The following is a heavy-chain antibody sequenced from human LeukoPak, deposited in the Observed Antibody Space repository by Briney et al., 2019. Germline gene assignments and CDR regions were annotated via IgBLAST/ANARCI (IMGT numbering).Heavy chain of an antibody. CDR2: INWNGGST. D-gene: IGHD1-1*01. CDR1: GFTFDDYG. J-gene: IGHJ6*03. V-gene: IGHV3-20*04. CDR3: ARWNGAGYYYYYYMDV. Sequence: GGSLRPSCAASGFTFDDYGMSWVRQAPGKGLEWVSGINWNGGSTGYADSMKGRFTISRDNAKNSLYLQMNSLRAEDTALYYCARWNGAGYYYYYYMDVWGKGTTVTVSS.